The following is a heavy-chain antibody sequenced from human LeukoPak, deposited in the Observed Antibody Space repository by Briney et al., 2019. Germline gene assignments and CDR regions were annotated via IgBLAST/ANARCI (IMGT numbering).Heavy chain of an antibody. CDR3: ARGYGDSEEGWYFDL. J-gene: IGHJ2*01. V-gene: IGHV4-30-2*02. D-gene: IGHD4-17*01. CDR2: MHHRGNT. Sequence: SETLSLTCAVSAGSISSGGGYSWNWIRQPPGKGLEWIAYMHHRGNTNYNPSLKSRVTISVDTSKNQFSLKLSSVTAADTAVYYCARGYGDSEEGWYFDLWGRGTLVTVSS. CDR1: AGSISSGGGYS.